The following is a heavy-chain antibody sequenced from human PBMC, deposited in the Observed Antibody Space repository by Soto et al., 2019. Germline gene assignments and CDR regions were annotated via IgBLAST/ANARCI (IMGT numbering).Heavy chain of an antibody. Sequence: GGSLRLSCAASGFTFSNYWMHWVRQAPGKGLVWVSRINYDGSSTSYADSVKGRFTISRDNAKNTLYLQMNSLKTEDTAVYYCTTESYYGSGSYYILDAFDIWGQGTMVTVSS. CDR3: TTESYYGSGSYYILDAFDI. D-gene: IGHD3-10*01. CDR2: INYDGSST. J-gene: IGHJ3*02. CDR1: GFTFSNYW. V-gene: IGHV3-74*01.